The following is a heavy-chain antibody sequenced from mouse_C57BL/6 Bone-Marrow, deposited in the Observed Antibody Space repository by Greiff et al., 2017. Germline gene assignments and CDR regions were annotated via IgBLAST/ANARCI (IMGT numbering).Heavy chain of an antibody. V-gene: IGHV1-18*01. J-gene: IGHJ4*01. D-gene: IGHD2-4*01. CDR1: GYTFTDYN. Sequence: VQLQQSGPELVKPGASVKIPCKASGYTFTDYNMDWVKQSHGKSLEWIGDINPNNGGTIYNQKFKGKATLTVDKSSSTAYMELRSLTSEDTAVYYCARIYYDPYYYAMDYWGQGTSVTVSS. CDR2: INPNNGGT. CDR3: ARIYYDPYYYAMDY.